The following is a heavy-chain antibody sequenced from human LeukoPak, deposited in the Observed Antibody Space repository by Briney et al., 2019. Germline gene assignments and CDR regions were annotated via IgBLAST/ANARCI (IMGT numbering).Heavy chain of an antibody. J-gene: IGHJ5*02. V-gene: IGHV1-69*13. CDR3: AREVAAAGSNWFDP. CDR2: IIPIFGTA. Sequence: ASVKVSCKASGGTFSSYAISWVRQAPGQGLEWMGGIIPIFGTANYAQKFQGRVTITADESTSTDYMELSSLRSEDTAVYYCAREVAAAGSNWFDPWGQGTLVTVSS. CDR1: GGTFSSYA. D-gene: IGHD6-13*01.